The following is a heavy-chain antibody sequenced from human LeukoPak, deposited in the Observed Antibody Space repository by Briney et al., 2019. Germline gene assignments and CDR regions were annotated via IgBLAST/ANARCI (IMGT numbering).Heavy chain of an antibody. CDR3: AREGGVRGVIISSWFDP. D-gene: IGHD3-10*01. CDR1: GYTFTSYA. J-gene: IGHJ5*02. V-gene: IGHV7-4-1*02. CDR2: INTNTGNP. Sequence: ASVKVSCKASGYTFTSYAMDWVRQAPGQGLEWMGWINTNTGNPTYAQGFTGRFVFSLDTSVSTAYLQISSLKAEDTAVYYCAREGGVRGVIISSWFDPWGQGTLVTVSS.